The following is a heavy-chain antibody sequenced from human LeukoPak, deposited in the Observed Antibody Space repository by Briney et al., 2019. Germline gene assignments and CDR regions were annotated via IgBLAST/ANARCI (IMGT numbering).Heavy chain of an antibody. Sequence: PGGSLRLSCAASGFTFSSYWMTWVRQAPGKGLEWVANLKPDGSDKYYVDSVKGRFTISRDNAKNSLYLQMSSLRAEDTAVYYCGRGSRISDYWGQGTQVTVSS. CDR3: GRGSRISDY. D-gene: IGHD2-15*01. J-gene: IGHJ4*02. V-gene: IGHV3-7*01. CDR2: LKPDGSDK. CDR1: GFTFSSYW.